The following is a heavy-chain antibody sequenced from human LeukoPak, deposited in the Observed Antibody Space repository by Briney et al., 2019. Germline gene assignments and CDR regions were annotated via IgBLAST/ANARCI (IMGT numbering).Heavy chain of an antibody. D-gene: IGHD5-18*01. CDR3: ARHVLYSYGPQWWFDP. Sequence: GEPLRISFKGSGYRFTNYRISWVRPMPGRGLGWMGRIDASDSYTNYSPSFQGHVTISADKSRSTAYLQWSSLKASDTAIYYCARHVLYSYGPQWWFDPWGQGTLVTVSS. J-gene: IGHJ5*02. V-gene: IGHV5-10-1*01. CDR2: IDASDSYT. CDR1: GYRFTNYR.